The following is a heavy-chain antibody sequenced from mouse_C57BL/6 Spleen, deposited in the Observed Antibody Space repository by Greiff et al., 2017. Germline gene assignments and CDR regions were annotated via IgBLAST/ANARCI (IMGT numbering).Heavy chain of an antibody. CDR2: ISSGGGSS. Sequence: EVNVVESGEGLVKPGGSLKLSCAASGFTFSSYAMSWVRQTPEKRLEWVAYISSGGGSSYYADTVKGRFTTSRDNDRNPLYLQMSSLKSDDTAMYYCTRDGGKYFDVWGTGTTVTVSS. CDR3: TRDGGKYFDV. D-gene: IGHD2-3*01. V-gene: IGHV5-9-1*02. J-gene: IGHJ1*03. CDR1: GFTFSSYA.